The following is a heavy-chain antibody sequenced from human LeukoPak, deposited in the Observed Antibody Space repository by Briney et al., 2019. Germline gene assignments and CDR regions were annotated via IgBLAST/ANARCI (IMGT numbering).Heavy chain of an antibody. D-gene: IGHD6-13*01. CDR3: ARGFWAAAGLSDLDY. V-gene: IGHV3-7*01. J-gene: IGHJ4*02. CDR1: GFTFSSYW. Sequence: GGSLRLSCAASGFTFSSYWMSWVRQAPGKGLEWVANIKQDGSEKYYVDSVKGRFTISRDNAKNSLYLQMNSLRAEDTAVYYCARGFWAAAGLSDLDYWGQGTLVTVSS. CDR2: IKQDGSEK.